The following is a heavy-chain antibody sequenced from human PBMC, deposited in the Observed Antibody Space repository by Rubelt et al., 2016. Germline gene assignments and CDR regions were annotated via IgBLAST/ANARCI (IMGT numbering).Heavy chain of an antibody. D-gene: IGHD1-26*01. CDR3: ASSSGSYYSLDY. Sequence: QVQLVQSGAEVKKPGASVKVSCKASGYTLTSYYMHWVRQAPGQGLEWMGGIIPFFGTANYAQNVQGRVTITADESTSTAYMELSSLRSEDTAVYYCASSSGSYYSLDYWGQGTLVTVSS. J-gene: IGHJ4*02. CDR1: GYTLTSYY. V-gene: IGHV1-69*01. CDR2: IIPFFGTA.